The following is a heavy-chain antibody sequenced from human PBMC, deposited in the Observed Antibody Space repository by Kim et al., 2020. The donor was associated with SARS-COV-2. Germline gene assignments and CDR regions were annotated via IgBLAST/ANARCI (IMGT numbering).Heavy chain of an antibody. J-gene: IGHJ3*01. CDR2: TYYRSKWYN. V-gene: IGHV6-1*01. Sequence: SQTLSLTCAISGDRVSSNNAAWHWIRQSPSRGLEWLGRTYYRSKWYNDFAVSVKTRLTINPDTSKNQFSLQLSSVTPEDTAVYYCARETGVTAALDAFDFWGQGTVVTVSS. CDR3: ARETGVTAALDAFDF. CDR1: GDRVSSNNAA. D-gene: IGHD6-13*01.